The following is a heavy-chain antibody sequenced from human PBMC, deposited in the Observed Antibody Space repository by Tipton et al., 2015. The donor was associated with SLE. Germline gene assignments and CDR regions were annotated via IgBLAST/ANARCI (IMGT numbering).Heavy chain of an antibody. Sequence: TLSLTCTVSGGSISSYYWSWIRQPPGKGLEWIGSIYHSGSTYYNPSLKSRVTISVDTSKNQFSLKLNSVAAADTAVYYCARESVAGTYIPNWFDPWGQGTLVTVSS. CDR3: ARESVAGTYIPNWFDP. D-gene: IGHD6-19*01. CDR2: IYHSGST. V-gene: IGHV4-59*04. J-gene: IGHJ5*02. CDR1: GGSISSYY.